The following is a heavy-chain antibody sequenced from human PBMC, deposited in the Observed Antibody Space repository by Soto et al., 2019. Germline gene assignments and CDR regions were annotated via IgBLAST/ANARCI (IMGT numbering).Heavy chain of an antibody. D-gene: IGHD3-3*01. CDR2: MNPNSGNT. CDR3: ARAPLNFYFWSGYYPNCFDP. V-gene: IGHV1-8*01. CDR1: GYTFTSYD. Sequence: GASVKVSCKASGYTFTSYDINWVRQATGQGLEWMGWMNPNSGNTGYAQKFQGRVTMTRNTSISTAYMELSSLRSEDTAVYYCARAPLNFYFWSGYYPNCFDPWGQGTLVTLSS. J-gene: IGHJ5*02.